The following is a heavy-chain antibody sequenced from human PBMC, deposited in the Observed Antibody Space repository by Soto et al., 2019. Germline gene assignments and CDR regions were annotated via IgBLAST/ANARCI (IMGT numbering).Heavy chain of an antibody. CDR2: TYYRSKLHN. CDR1: GDSVSSASAT. V-gene: IGHV6-1*01. CDR3: ARDGSGYQWYFDV. J-gene: IGHJ2*01. D-gene: IGHD5-12*01. Sequence: QVQLQQSGPGLVKPSQTLSLICAISGDSVSSASATWSWIRQSPSGRLEWLGGTYYRSKLHNDYAISVKSRIAIIPDTSKNKWSLQLSSVTLEDTAVYFCARDGSGYQWYFDVWGRGSLVTVSS.